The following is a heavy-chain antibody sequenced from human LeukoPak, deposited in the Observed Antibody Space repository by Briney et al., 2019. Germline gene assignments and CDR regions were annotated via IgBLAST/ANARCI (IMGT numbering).Heavy chain of an antibody. J-gene: IGHJ6*02. D-gene: IGHD3-9*01. CDR3: AKWFDWFWDYYYGMDV. V-gene: IGHV3-23*01. Sequence: GGSLRLSCAASGFTFSSYAMSWVRKAPGKGLEWVSAISGSGGSTYYADSVKGRFTISRDNSKNTLYLQMNSLRAEDTAVYYCAKWFDWFWDYYYGMDVWGQGTTVTVSS. CDR2: ISGSGGST. CDR1: GFTFSSYA.